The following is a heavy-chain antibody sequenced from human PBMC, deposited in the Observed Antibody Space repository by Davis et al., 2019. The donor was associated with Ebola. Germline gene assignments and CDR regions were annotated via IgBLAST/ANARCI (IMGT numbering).Heavy chain of an antibody. D-gene: IGHD6-6*01. J-gene: IGHJ4*02. CDR3: ARHSSVATREGSDY. CDR1: GYSFTNYW. Sequence: GGSLRLSCKGSGYSFTNYWISWVRQMPGKGLEWMGRIDPSDSYTSNSPSFQGHVTISTDKSISTAYLQWSSLKASDSAIYYCARHSSVATREGSDYWGQGTLVTVSS. V-gene: IGHV5-10-1*01. CDR2: IDPSDSYT.